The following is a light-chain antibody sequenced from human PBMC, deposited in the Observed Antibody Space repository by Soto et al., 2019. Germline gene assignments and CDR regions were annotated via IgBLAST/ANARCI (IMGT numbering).Light chain of an antibody. CDR2: AAS. Sequence: EIVLTQSPGTLSLSPGERATLSCRASRSLSSSYVVWYQQKPRPAPRLLIYAASRRATGIPDRFSGSGSATEYTLTLSRLEPEDFAVYYCQQQGTFGQGTKLEIK. V-gene: IGKV3-20*01. J-gene: IGKJ2*01. CDR1: RSLSSSY. CDR3: QQQGT.